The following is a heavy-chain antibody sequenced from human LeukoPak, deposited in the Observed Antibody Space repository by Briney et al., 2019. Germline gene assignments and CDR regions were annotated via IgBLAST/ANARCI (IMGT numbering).Heavy chain of an antibody. Sequence: GGSLRLSCAASGFTFSSYAMSWVRQAPGKGLEWVSAISGSGGSTYYVDSVKGRFTISRDNSKNTLYLQMNSLRAEDTAVYYCAKVNSSSWYGSRWFDPWGQGTLVTVSS. V-gene: IGHV3-23*01. D-gene: IGHD6-13*01. CDR1: GFTFSSYA. J-gene: IGHJ5*02. CDR3: AKVNSSSWYGSRWFDP. CDR2: ISGSGGST.